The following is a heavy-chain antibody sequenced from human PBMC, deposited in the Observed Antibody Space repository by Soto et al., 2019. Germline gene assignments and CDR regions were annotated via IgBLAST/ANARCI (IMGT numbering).Heavy chain of an antibody. D-gene: IGHD3-16*01. CDR3: ARENVLFGHDA. CDR2: IYCAGST. V-gene: IGHV4-59*01. Sequence: PSETLSLTCTVSGDSITNSFWRWPRQPAGKGVEWIGFIYCAGSTSYNPSLKSRATISVDTSKNHFSLRLSSVTAADTSVYYCARENVLFGHDAWGQGTLVTVS. J-gene: IGHJ5*02. CDR1: GDSITNSF.